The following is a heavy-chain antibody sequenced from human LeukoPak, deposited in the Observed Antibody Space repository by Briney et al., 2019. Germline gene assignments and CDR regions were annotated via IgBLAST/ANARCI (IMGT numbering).Heavy chain of an antibody. J-gene: IGHJ3*02. Sequence: GESLKISCQGSAYIFSTYWIGWVRQMPGKGLEWMAVIYPGDSRTRYNPSFQGQVTISADKSISTAYLQWSSLKASDTAMYYCASCGSWDAFDIWGQGTMVTVSS. CDR3: ASCGSWDAFDI. D-gene: IGHD1-26*01. V-gene: IGHV5-51*01. CDR2: IYPGDSRT. CDR1: AYIFSTYW.